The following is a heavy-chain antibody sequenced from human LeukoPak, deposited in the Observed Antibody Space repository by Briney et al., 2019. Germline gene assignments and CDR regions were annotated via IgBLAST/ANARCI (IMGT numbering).Heavy chain of an antibody. D-gene: IGHD5-24*01. V-gene: IGHV4-34*01. Sequence: PSETLSLTCAVYGGSFIGYYWTWIRQPPGMGLEWIGEINHSGSTNYNPSLKSRVTISVDTSKSQFSLKLNSVTAADTAMYYCARGRDPYWGQGTLVTVSS. CDR1: GGSFIGYY. CDR2: INHSGST. J-gene: IGHJ4*02. CDR3: ARGRDPY.